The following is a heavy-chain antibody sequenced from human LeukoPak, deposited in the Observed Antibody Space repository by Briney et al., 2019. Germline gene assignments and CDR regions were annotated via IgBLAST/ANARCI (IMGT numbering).Heavy chain of an antibody. CDR1: GLSFSTSW. J-gene: IGHJ4*02. D-gene: IGHD6-19*01. CDR3: ARVAVAGTFDY. Sequence: GGSLRLSCAVSGLSFSTSWMDWVRQAPGKGLEWVASINPDESEKYSAGSVKGRFTISRDNSKNTLYLQMNSLRAEDTAVYYCARVAVAGTFDYWGQGTLVTVSS. V-gene: IGHV3-7*01. CDR2: INPDESEK.